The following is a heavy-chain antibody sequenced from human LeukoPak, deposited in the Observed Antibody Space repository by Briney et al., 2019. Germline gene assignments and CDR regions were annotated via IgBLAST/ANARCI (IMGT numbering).Heavy chain of an antibody. CDR1: GYTFTSYD. CDR2: ISAYNGNT. J-gene: IGHJ4*02. Sequence: ASVKVSCKASGYTFTSYDINWVRQATGQGLEWMGWISAYNGNTNYAQKLQGRVTMTTDTSTSTAYMELRSLRSDDTAVYYCARARGDGYYYDSRDAGFDYWGQGTLVTVSS. D-gene: IGHD3-22*01. V-gene: IGHV1-18*01. CDR3: ARARGDGYYYDSRDAGFDY.